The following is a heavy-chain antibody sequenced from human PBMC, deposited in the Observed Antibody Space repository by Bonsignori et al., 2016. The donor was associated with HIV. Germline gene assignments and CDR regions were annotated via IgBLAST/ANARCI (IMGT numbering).Heavy chain of an antibody. CDR2: ISYDGSNK. J-gene: IGHJ3*02. V-gene: IGHV3-30-3*01. D-gene: IGHD4-17*01. CDR3: ARGAYGDYYRGAFDI. Sequence: WIRQPPGKGLEWVAVISYDGSNKYYADSVKGRFTISRGNSKNTLYLQMNSLRAEDTAVYYCARGAYGDYYRGAFDIWGQGTMVTVSS.